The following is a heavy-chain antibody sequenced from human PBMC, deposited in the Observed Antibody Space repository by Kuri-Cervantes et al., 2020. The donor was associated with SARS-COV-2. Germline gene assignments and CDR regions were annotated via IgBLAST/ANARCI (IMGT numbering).Heavy chain of an antibody. V-gene: IGHV1-69*08. CDR1: GGTFSSYT. J-gene: IGHJ6*03. CDR3: ARGLTHYDFWSGLYYYYYMDV. Sequence: SVKVSCKASGGTFSSYTISWVRQAPGQGLEWMGRIIPIFGTANYAQKFQGRVTMTRNTSISTAYMELSSLRSEDTAVYYCARGLTHYDFWSGLYYYYYMDVWGKGTTVTVSS. CDR2: IIPIFGTA. D-gene: IGHD3-3*01.